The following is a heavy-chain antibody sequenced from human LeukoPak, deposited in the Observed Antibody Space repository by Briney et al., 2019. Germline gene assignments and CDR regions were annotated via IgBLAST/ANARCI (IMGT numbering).Heavy chain of an antibody. Sequence: GGSLRLSCAASGFTFSSYGMSWVRQAPGKGLEWVSDISGSGGSTYYADSVKGRFTISRDNAKNSLYLQMNSLRAEDTAVYYCARDWGIAASTGARGPYWGQGTLVTVSS. D-gene: IGHD6-13*01. CDR1: GFTFSSYG. CDR2: ISGSGGST. CDR3: ARDWGIAASTGARGPY. V-gene: IGHV3-23*01. J-gene: IGHJ4*02.